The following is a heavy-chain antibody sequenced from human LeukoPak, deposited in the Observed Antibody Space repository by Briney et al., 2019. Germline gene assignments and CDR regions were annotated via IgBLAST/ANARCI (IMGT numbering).Heavy chain of an antibody. CDR1: GFTFSSYS. D-gene: IGHD3-22*01. CDR3: ARGRVVVVTDKYWYFDL. CDR2: ISSSSSYI. V-gene: IGHV3-21*01. Sequence: GGSLRLSCAASGFTFSSYSMNWVRQAPGKGLERVSSISSSSSYIYYADSVKGRFTISRDNAKNSLYLQMNSLRAEDTAVYYCARGRVVVVTDKYWYFDLWGRGTLVTVSS. J-gene: IGHJ2*01.